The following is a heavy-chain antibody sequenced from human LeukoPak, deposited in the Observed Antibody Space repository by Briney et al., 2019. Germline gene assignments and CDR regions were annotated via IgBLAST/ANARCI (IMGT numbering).Heavy chain of an antibody. Sequence: ASVKVSCKASGYTFTSYYMHWVRQAPGQGLEWTGIINPSGGSTSYAQKFQGRVTMTRDTSTSTVYMELSSLRSEDTAVYYCARDQVDFWSGYQYYFDYWGQGTLVTVSS. D-gene: IGHD3-3*01. CDR1: GYTFTSYY. V-gene: IGHV1-46*01. CDR2: INPSGGST. J-gene: IGHJ4*02. CDR3: ARDQVDFWSGYQYYFDY.